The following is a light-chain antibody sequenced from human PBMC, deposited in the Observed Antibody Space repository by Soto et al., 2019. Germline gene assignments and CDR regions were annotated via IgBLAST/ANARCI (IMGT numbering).Light chain of an antibody. Sequence: QSVLTQPPSVSAAPGQKVTISCSGSSSNIGNNYVSWYQQLPGTAPKLLIYDNNKRPSGIPDRFSGSKSGTSATLGITGLQTGDEADYYCGTWDSSLSVNYVFGTGTKLTVL. J-gene: IGLJ1*01. CDR3: GTWDSSLSVNYV. V-gene: IGLV1-51*01. CDR1: SSNIGNNY. CDR2: DNN.